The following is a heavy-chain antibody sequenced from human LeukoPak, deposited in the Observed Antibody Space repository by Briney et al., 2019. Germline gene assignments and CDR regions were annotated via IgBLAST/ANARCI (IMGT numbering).Heavy chain of an antibody. CDR2: IYYSGST. CDR3: ARSPGSDYYPVLYAFDI. V-gene: IGHV4-59*01. Sequence: SETLSLTCTVSGGSISSYYWSWIRQPPGKGLEWIGYIYYSGSTNYNPSLKSRVTISVDTSKNQFSLKLSSVTAADTAVYYCARSPGSDYYPVLYAFDIWGQGTMVTVSS. CDR1: GGSISSYY. D-gene: IGHD3-3*01. J-gene: IGHJ3*02.